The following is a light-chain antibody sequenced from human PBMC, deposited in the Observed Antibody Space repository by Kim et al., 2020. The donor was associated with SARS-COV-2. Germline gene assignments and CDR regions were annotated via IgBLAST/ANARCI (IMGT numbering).Light chain of an antibody. CDR1: QGISNY. V-gene: IGKV1-27*01. Sequence: DIQMTQSPSSLSASVGDRVTITCRASQGISNYLAWYQQKPGKVPKLLIYAASTLQSGVPSRFSGSGSGTDFTLTISSLQPEDVATYYCQKYNSAVFWTFGQGTKVDIK. CDR3: QKYNSAVFWT. J-gene: IGKJ1*01. CDR2: AAS.